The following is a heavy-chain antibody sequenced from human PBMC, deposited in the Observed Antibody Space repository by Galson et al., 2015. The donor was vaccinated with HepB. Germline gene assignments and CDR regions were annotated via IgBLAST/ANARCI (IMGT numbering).Heavy chain of an antibody. CDR2: ISHDGSDK. V-gene: IGHV3-30*18. J-gene: IGHJ4*02. CDR3: AKDRWTRRVALGGSDY. CDR1: GFTFSSCG. D-gene: IGHD6-19*01. Sequence: SLRLSCAASGFTFSSCGMHWVRQAPGKGLEWVAIISHDGSDKFYADSVRGRLSISRDNTANALFLVMNNLRGDDTGVYYCAKDRWTRRVALGGSDYWGQGTVVTVSS.